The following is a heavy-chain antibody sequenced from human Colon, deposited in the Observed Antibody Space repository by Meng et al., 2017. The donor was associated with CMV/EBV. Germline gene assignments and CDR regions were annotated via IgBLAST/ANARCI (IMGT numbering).Heavy chain of an antibody. D-gene: IGHD4-17*01. J-gene: IGHJ4*02. CDR2: IKRKSDGGTA. Sequence: EGRLVGVGGGSVKPGGSLRLSWVTSGFPFSNVWMSWVRQAPGQGLEWVGRIKRKSDGGTADYAAPVKDRFTVSRDDSKTTLYLEMNSLRSEDTAVYYCTTAYGRGTGDYWGQGTLVTVPS. CDR1: GFPFSNVW. V-gene: IGHV3-15*01. CDR3: TTAYGRGTGDY.